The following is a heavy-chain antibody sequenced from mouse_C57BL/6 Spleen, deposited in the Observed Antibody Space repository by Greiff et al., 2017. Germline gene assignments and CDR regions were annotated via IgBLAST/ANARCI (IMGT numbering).Heavy chain of an antibody. Sequence: VQLQQPGAELVRPGSSVKLSCKASGYTFTSYWMDWVKQRPGQGLEWIGNIYPSDSETHYNQKFKDKATLTVDKSSSTAYMQLGSLTSEDSAVYYCARGGYAWFAYWGQGTLVTVSA. CDR1: GYTFTSYW. J-gene: IGHJ3*01. CDR2: IYPSDSET. CDR3: ARGGYAWFAY. V-gene: IGHV1-61*01. D-gene: IGHD2-2*01.